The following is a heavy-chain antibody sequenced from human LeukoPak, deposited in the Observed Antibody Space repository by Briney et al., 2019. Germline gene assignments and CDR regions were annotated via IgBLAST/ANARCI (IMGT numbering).Heavy chain of an antibody. CDR2: FNRDGTEK. V-gene: IGHV3-7*04. CDR1: GFNFSDSG. Sequence: GGSLRLSCVTSGFNFSDSGMTWVRQAPGKGLQWVANFNRDGTEKHCLDSVEGRFTISRDNAKKSLYLQMSSLRPQDTAVYFCVRGDWYFESWGQGTLVTVSS. D-gene: IGHD2-21*01. CDR3: VRGDWYFES. J-gene: IGHJ4*02.